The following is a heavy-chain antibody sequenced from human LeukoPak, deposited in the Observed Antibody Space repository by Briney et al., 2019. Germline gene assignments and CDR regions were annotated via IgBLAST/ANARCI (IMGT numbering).Heavy chain of an antibody. CDR3: ARRLTQYDCFDP. CDR1: GDTVSSNSVT. D-gene: IGHD2-2*01. J-gene: IGHJ5*02. V-gene: IGHV6-1*01. CDR2: TYYRSTCYD. Sequence: SQTLSLTCAISGDTVSSNSVTWNWIRQSPSRGLEWLGRTYYRSTCYDDYAVSVRGRITVNPDTSKNQFSLHLNSVTPEDTAVYYCARRLTQYDCFDPWGQGILVTVSS.